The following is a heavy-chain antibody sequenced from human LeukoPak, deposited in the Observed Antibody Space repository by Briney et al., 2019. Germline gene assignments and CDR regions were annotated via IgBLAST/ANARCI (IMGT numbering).Heavy chain of an antibody. CDR2: IIPIFGTA. Sequence: LVKVSCKASGGTFSSYAISWVRQAPGQGLEWMGGIIPIFGTANYAQKFQGRVTITADESTSTAYMELSSLRSEDTAVYYCARDSTVTTTFDYWGQGTLVTVSS. V-gene: IGHV1-69*13. D-gene: IGHD4-17*01. J-gene: IGHJ4*02. CDR1: GGTFSSYA. CDR3: ARDSTVTTTFDY.